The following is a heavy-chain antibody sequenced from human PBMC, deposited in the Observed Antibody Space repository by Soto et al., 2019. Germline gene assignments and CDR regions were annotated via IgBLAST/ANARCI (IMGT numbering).Heavy chain of an antibody. J-gene: IGHJ6*02. CDR1: GFTFRGYG. V-gene: IGHV3-30*03. Sequence: QVQLVESGGGVVQPGRSLRLSCAASGFTFRGYGMHWVRQAPGKGLEWVAVISYDGSNKYYADSVKGRFTISRDNSKNTLSLQMNSLRVEDTAVYYCARDRSSSSEMGMDVWVHGTTVTVSS. CDR2: ISYDGSNK. CDR3: ARDRSSSSEMGMDV. D-gene: IGHD6-6*01.